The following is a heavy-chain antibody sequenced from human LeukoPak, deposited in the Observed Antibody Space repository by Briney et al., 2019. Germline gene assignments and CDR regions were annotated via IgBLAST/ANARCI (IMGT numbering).Heavy chain of an antibody. CDR1: GFTFRNYA. V-gene: IGHV3-23*01. J-gene: IGHJ4*02. Sequence: GGSLRLSCAASGFTFRNYAMSWVRQDPGRGVEWVSAITGSGGSTYYADSVKGRFTISRDNSKNTLYLQMNSLRAEDTAVYYCAKGSAVADIYFDYWGQGTLVTVPS. CDR3: AKGSAVADIYFDY. CDR2: ITGSGGST. D-gene: IGHD6-19*01.